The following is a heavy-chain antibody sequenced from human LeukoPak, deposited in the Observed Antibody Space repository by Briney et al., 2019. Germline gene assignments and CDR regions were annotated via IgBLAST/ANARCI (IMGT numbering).Heavy chain of an antibody. CDR3: ARDTGDYVTRWFDP. D-gene: IGHD4-17*01. CDR2: ISSSSSYI. Sequence: GGSLRLSCAASGFTFSSYSMNWVRQAPGKGLEWVSSISSSSSYIYYADPVKGRFTISRDNAKNSLYLQMNSLRAEDTAVYYCARDTGDYVTRWFDPWGQGTLVTVSS. J-gene: IGHJ5*02. V-gene: IGHV3-21*01. CDR1: GFTFSSYS.